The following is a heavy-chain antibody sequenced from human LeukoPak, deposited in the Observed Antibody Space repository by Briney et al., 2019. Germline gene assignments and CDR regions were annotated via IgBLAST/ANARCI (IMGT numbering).Heavy chain of an antibody. D-gene: IGHD3-9*01. J-gene: IGHJ3*02. Sequence: SQTLSLTCSVSGGSVNSNDHYWSWIRQSPGRGLEWIGSIYYRGNTYYSPSLESRVSMSMDVPRNQFSLQMNSVTAADTAVYYCASKETFYDVLTGYYGGTFDIWGQGTMVTVSS. CDR2: IYYRGNT. V-gene: IGHV4-30-4*01. CDR3: ASKETFYDVLTGYYGGTFDI. CDR1: GGSVNSNDHY.